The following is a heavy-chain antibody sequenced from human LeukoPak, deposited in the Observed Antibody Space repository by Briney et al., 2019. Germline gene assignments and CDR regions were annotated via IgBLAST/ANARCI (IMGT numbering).Heavy chain of an antibody. J-gene: IGHJ5*02. V-gene: IGHV3-48*04. CDR2: IDLSGSTL. CDR1: GFPFTLYN. CDR3: ARGPPLFDP. Sequence: PGGSLRLSCEVSGFPFTLYNMNWVRQAPGKGLEWVSYIDLSGSTLYYVDSVKGRFTISRDNAKNSLYLQMNSLRAEDTAVYYCARGPPLFDPWGQGTLVAVSS.